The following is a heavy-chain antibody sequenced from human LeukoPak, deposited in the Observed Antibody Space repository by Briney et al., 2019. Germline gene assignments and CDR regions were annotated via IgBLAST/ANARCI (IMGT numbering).Heavy chain of an antibody. D-gene: IGHD6-13*01. CDR2: IYYSGNT. CDR1: GGSISSSSYY. J-gene: IGHJ5*02. V-gene: IGHV4-39*01. Sequence: SETLSLTCTVSGGSISSSSYYWGWIRQPPGKGLEWIGSIYYSGNTYYNPSLKSRVTISVDTSKNQFSLKLSSVTAADTAVYYCARHPSMTIAAAGVDWFDPWDQGTLVTVSS. CDR3: ARHPSMTIAAAGVDWFDP.